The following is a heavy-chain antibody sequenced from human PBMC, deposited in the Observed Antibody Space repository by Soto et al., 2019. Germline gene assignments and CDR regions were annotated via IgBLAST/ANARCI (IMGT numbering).Heavy chain of an antibody. D-gene: IGHD3-10*01. CDR1: GVSFNNDG. V-gene: IGHV1-69*01. J-gene: IGHJ6*02. Sequence: QVQLVQSGAEVKKPGSSVKVSCKTSGVSFNNDGIGWVRQAPGHGLEWMGGVSHPFRTSNYARKFQGRISITADAFTGTVNMELSSLTSEDTAQYYCARVLYYGSGSYSPYGMDVWGQGTTVTVSS. CDR2: VSHPFRTS. CDR3: ARVLYYGSGSYSPYGMDV.